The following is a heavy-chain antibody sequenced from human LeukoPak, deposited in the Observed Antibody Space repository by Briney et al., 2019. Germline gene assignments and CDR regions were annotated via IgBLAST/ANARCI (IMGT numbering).Heavy chain of an antibody. CDR3: ARDYSESEYFFDY. CDR1: GFTFRHYY. V-gene: IGHV3-11*01. J-gene: IGHJ4*02. CDR2: ISGTGNNK. D-gene: IGHD1-26*01. Sequence: GGSLRLSCVTSGFTFRHYYMTWIRQAPGKGLEWVSYISGTGNNKYYADSVKGRFTIFRDNAQNSLYLQMSSLRAEDTAMYYCARDYSESEYFFDYWGQGSLVAVSS.